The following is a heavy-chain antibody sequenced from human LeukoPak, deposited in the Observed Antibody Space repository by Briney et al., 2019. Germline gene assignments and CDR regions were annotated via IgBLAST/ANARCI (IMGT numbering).Heavy chain of an antibody. CDR2: INPNSGGT. D-gene: IGHD6-19*01. CDR3: ARAYSSGWYRGPYFDY. V-gene: IGHV1-2*02. J-gene: IGHJ4*02. Sequence: ASVKVSCKASGYTFTGYYMHWVRQAPGQGLEWMEWINPNSGGTNYAQKFQGRVTMTRDTSISTAYMELSRLRSDDTAVYYCARAYSSGWYRGPYFDYWGQGTLVTVSS. CDR1: GYTFTGYY.